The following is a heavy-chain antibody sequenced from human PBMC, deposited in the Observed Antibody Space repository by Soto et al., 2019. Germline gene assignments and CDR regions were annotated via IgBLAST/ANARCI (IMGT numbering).Heavy chain of an antibody. CDR2: INPSGGST. J-gene: IGHJ4*02. Sequence: ASVKVSCKASGYTFTSYYMHWVRQAPGQGLEWMGIINPSGGSTSYAQKFQGRVTMTRDTSTSTVYMELSSLRSEDTAVYYCARVYCSGGSCYGIDYWGQGTLVTVSS. D-gene: IGHD2-15*01. V-gene: IGHV1-46*01. CDR1: GYTFTSYY. CDR3: ARVYCSGGSCYGIDY.